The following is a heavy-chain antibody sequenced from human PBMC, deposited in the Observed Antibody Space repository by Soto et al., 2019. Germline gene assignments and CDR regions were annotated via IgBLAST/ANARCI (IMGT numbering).Heavy chain of an antibody. D-gene: IGHD6-13*01. CDR2: VNTYNGNP. J-gene: IGHJ4*02. Sequence: QVQLVQSGGELKKPRASVKVSCKASGYTFTNYAISWVRQAPGRGLEWMGWVNTYNGNPNYAQIFQGRVTMTTDTSTGTAYMELRSLKSDDSAIYYCARDSQYSTSWQRFDSWGQGTLVTVSS. CDR1: GYTFTNYA. CDR3: ARDSQYSTSWQRFDS. V-gene: IGHV1-18*01.